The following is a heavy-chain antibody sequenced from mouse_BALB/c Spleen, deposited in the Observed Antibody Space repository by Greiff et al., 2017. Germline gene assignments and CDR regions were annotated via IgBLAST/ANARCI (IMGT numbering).Heavy chain of an antibody. CDR2: ISSGSSTI. CDR1: GFTFSSFG. D-gene: IGHD2-1*01. CDR3: ARLYYGNEYYYAMDY. J-gene: IGHJ4*01. V-gene: IGHV5-17*02. Sequence: EVKLQESGGGLVQPGGSRKLSCAASGFTFSSFGMHWVRQAPEKGLEWVAYISSGSSTIYYADTVKGRFTISRDNPKNTLFLQMTSLRSEDTAMYYCARLYYGNEYYYAMDYWGQGTSVTVSS.